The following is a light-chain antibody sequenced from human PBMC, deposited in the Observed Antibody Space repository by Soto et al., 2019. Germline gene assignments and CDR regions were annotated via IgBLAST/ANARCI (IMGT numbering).Light chain of an antibody. CDR3: QPYYTYAWT. CDR1: QSISGS. Sequence: SIIGRVTIRGSANQSISGSLNWYQQKPGKAPKLLIYGASTLQSGVPSRFSGSGSGTDYTLPISSLQPEDFATYYCQPYYTYAWTYDQGTKVDIK. CDR2: GAS. V-gene: IGKV1-39*01. J-gene: IGKJ1*01.